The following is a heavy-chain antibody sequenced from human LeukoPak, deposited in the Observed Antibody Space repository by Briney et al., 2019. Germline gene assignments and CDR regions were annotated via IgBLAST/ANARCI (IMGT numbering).Heavy chain of an antibody. J-gene: IGHJ3*02. Sequence: ASVKVSCKVSGYTLTELSMHWVRQAPGKGLEWMGGFDPEDGETIYAQKFQGRVTMTEDTSTDTAYMELSSLRSEDTAVYYCARGPTVTHHRRIPCDAFDIWGQGTMVTVSS. V-gene: IGHV1-24*01. CDR2: FDPEDGET. D-gene: IGHD4-17*01. CDR1: GYTLTELS. CDR3: ARGPTVTHHRRIPCDAFDI.